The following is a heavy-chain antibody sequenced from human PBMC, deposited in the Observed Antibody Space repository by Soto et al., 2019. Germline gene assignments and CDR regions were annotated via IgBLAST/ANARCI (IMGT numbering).Heavy chain of an antibody. V-gene: IGHV4-34*01. CDR1: GGSFSGYY. CDR2: INHSGST. D-gene: IGHD6-13*01. CDR3: AREGYSSSWFDY. J-gene: IGHJ4*02. Sequence: QVQLQQWGAGLLKPSETLSLTCAVYGGSFSGYYWSWIRQPPGKGLEWIGEINHSGSTNYNPSLQRRVTISVDTSKNQFSLKLSSVTAADTAVYYCAREGYSSSWFDYWGQGTLVTVSS.